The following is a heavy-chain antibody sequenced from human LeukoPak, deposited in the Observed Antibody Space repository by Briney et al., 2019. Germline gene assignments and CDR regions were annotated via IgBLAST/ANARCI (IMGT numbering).Heavy chain of an antibody. CDR1: GFTFSSHW. CDR3: ARVNYDYGDY. J-gene: IGHJ4*02. Sequence: GGSLRLSCAVSGFTFSSHWMHWVRQTPGKGLLWVSGINSDGSRTSYADSVKGRFTISRDNAKNTLYLQMNSLRAEDTAVYYCARVNYDYGDYWGQGTLVTVSS. D-gene: IGHD3-16*01. CDR2: INSDGSRT. V-gene: IGHV3-74*01.